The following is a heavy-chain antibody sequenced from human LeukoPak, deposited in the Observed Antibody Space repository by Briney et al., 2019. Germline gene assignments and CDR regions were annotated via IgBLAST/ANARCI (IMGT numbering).Heavy chain of an antibody. J-gene: IGHJ4*02. CDR3: AREDLGAAYFDF. Sequence: SQTLSLTCAISGDSVSTNNVDWNWIRQSPSRGLEWLGRTYYRSKWYNDYAVSVKSRITINPDTSKNQFSLQLNSVTPDDTAMYYCAREDLGAAYFDFWGQGTLVTVSS. CDR1: GDSVSTNNVD. V-gene: IGHV6-1*01. D-gene: IGHD1-26*01. CDR2: TYYRSKWYN.